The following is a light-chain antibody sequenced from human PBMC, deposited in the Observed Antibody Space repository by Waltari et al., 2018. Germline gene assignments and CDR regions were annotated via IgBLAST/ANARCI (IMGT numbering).Light chain of an antibody. Sequence: QSALTKPASVAGSPGQSLTIPFSGTRSHVGASHYPCWYQQHPGKAPKLMIYNVTKRPSGVSNRFSGSKSGNTASLTISGLQAEDEADYYCASHTSRTTWVFGGGTKVTVL. CDR2: NVT. CDR3: ASHTSRTTWV. J-gene: IGLJ3*02. V-gene: IGLV2-14*01. CDR1: RSHVGASHY.